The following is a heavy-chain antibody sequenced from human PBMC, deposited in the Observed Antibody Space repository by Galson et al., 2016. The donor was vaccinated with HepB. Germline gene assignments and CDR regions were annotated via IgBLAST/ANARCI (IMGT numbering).Heavy chain of an antibody. J-gene: IGHJ4*02. CDR2: MYYGGST. CDR3: ARHRACCSGGSCHPQSRIFDY. Sequence: ETLSLTCTVSRGSVDSNNYYWGWIRQPPGKGLEWIGSMYYGGSTYYNPSLKSRTTISVDTSKNQFSLKVSSVTAADTAVYYCARHRACCSGGSCHPQSRIFDYWGQGTLVTVSA. CDR1: RGSVDSNNYY. V-gene: IGHV4-39*01. D-gene: IGHD2-15*01.